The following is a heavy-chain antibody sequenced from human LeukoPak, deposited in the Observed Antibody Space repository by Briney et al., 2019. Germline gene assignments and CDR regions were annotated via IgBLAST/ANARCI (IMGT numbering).Heavy chain of an antibody. CDR2: IGWDDDK. CDR1: GFSLSTSGMC. D-gene: IGHD6-19*01. Sequence: SGPALVKPTQTLTLTCTFSGFSLSTSGMCVSWIRQPPGKALEWLARIGWDDDKYYSTSLKTRLTISKDTSKNQVVLTMTNMDPVDTATYYCARIRVSYFDPPDSSGWYYFDYWGQGTLVTVSS. V-gene: IGHV2-70*11. J-gene: IGHJ4*02. CDR3: ARIRVSYFDPPDSSGWYYFDY.